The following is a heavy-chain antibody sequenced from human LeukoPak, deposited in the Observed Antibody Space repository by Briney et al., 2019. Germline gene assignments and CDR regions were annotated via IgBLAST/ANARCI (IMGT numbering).Heavy chain of an antibody. J-gene: IGHJ3*02. Sequence: PGGSLRLSCAASGFTFSSYAMSWVRQAPGKGLEWVSSISSSSSYIYYADSVKGRFTISRDNAKNSLYLQMNSLRAEDTAVYYCARDYFSAGGWGYDAFDIWGQGTMVTVSS. CDR2: ISSSSSYI. CDR1: GFTFSSYA. V-gene: IGHV3-21*01. CDR3: ARDYFSAGGWGYDAFDI. D-gene: IGHD6-19*01.